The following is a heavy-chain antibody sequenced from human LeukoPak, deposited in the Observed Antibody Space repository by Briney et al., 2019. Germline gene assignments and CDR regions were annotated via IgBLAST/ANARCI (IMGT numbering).Heavy chain of an antibody. V-gene: IGHV3-30*02. CDR3: ATGYDYGDYLPDY. CDR1: GFTFSSYG. J-gene: IGHJ4*02. D-gene: IGHD4-17*01. CDR2: IRYDGSNK. Sequence: PGGSLRLSCVASGFTFSSYGMHWVRQAPGKGLEWVAFIRYDGSNKYYADSVKGRFTISRDNSKNTLYLQMNSLRAEDTAVYYCATGYDYGDYLPDYWGQGTLVTVSS.